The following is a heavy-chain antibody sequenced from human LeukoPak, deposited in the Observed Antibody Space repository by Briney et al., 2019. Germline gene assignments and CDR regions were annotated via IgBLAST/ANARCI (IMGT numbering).Heavy chain of an antibody. J-gene: IGHJ4*02. CDR2: IYHSGST. CDR3: ARINYYYDSSGYYSRPYHFDY. CDR1: GYSISSGYY. V-gene: IGHV4-38-2*02. D-gene: IGHD3-22*01. Sequence: PSETLSLTCTVSGYSISSGYYWGWIRQPPGKGLEWIGSIYHSGSTYYNPSLKSRVTISVDTSKNQFSLKLSSVTAADTAVYYCARINYYYDSSGYYSRPYHFDYWGQGTLVTVSS.